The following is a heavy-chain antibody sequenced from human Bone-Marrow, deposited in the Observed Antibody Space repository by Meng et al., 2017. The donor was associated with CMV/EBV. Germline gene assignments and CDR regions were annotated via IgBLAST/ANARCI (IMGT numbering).Heavy chain of an antibody. CDR2: INPNSGGT. D-gene: IGHD2-15*01. CDR3: AREELGGHDSGMDV. CDR1: GYTFTGYY. Sequence: ASVKVSCKASGYTFTGYYIHWVRQAPGQGLEWMGWINPNSGGTHYAQKFQGRVTMTRDTSISTAYMELTRLRSDDTAVYYCAREELGGHDSGMDVWGQGTTVTVSS. V-gene: IGHV1-2*02. J-gene: IGHJ6*02.